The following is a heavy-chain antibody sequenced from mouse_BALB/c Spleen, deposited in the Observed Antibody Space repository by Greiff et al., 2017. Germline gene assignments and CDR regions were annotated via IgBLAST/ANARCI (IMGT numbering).Heavy chain of an antibody. CDR3: ARDDYGGFAY. CDR1: GFTFSSFG. D-gene: IGHD2-4*01. V-gene: IGHV5-17*02. CDR2: ISSGSSTI. Sequence: EVKVEESGGGLVQPGGSRKLSCAASGFTFSSFGMHWVRQAPEKGLEWVAYISSGSSTIYYADTVKGRFTISRDNPKNTLFLQMTSLRSEDTAMYYCARDDYGGFAYWGQGTLVTVSA. J-gene: IGHJ3*01.